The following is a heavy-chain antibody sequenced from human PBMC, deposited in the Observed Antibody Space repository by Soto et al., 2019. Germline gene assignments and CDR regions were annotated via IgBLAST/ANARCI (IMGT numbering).Heavy chain of an antibody. CDR2: IYYSGST. Sequence: SETLSLTCTVSGGSISSYYWSWFRQPPGKGLEWIGYIYYSGSTNYNPSLKSRVTISVDTSKNQFSLKLSSVTAADTAVYYCARFSPRYYFAYWGQGTLVPVSS. V-gene: IGHV4-59*01. CDR3: ARFSPRYYFAY. CDR1: GGSISSYY. J-gene: IGHJ4*02.